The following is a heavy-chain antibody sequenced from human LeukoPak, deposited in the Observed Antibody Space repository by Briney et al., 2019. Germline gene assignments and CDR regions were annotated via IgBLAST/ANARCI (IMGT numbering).Heavy chain of an antibody. Sequence: GGSLRLSCAASGFTLSSYAMSWVRQAPGEGLEWVSAISGSGGSTYYADSVKGRFTISRDNSKNTLYLQMNSLRAEDTAVYYCARRYSSSWYYFDYWGQGTLVTVSS. CDR3: ARRYSSSWYYFDY. J-gene: IGHJ4*02. CDR1: GFTLSSYA. CDR2: ISGSGGST. D-gene: IGHD6-13*01. V-gene: IGHV3-23*01.